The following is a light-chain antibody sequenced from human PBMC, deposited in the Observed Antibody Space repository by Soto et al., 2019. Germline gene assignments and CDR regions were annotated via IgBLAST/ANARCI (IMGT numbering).Light chain of an antibody. V-gene: IGKV1-39*01. CDR1: QSIDNF. Sequence: DIQMTQSPSSLSASAGHRVTVTCRASQSIDNFLNWYQQKPGKAPKLLIYSASNLQSGVPSRFSGSGSGTDFTLTISVLQPEDFATYFCQQSYSNPYTFGQGTKVDI. CDR3: QQSYSNPYT. CDR2: SAS. J-gene: IGKJ2*01.